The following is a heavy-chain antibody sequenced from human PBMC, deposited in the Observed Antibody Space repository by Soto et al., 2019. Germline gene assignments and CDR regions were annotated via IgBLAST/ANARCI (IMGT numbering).Heavy chain of an antibody. CDR1: GFTFNIYW. V-gene: IGHV3-74*01. D-gene: IGHD1-1*01. CDR3: ARDNWNSY. J-gene: IGHJ4*02. CDR2: IDNDGSAT. Sequence: GGSLRLSCAASGFTFNIYWMHWVRQAPGKGLEWVSRIDNDGSATTYADSVKGRFTISRDNAKNTLFLQMNTLRVDDTAVYYCARDNWNSYWGQGTLVTVSS.